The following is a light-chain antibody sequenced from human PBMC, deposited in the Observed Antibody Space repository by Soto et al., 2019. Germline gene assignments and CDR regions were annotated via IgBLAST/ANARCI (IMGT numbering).Light chain of an antibody. CDR2: DVT. CDR3: SSHGGSNNPYV. Sequence: QSALTQPPSASGSPGQSVAISCTGTSSDIGGYNFVSWYQQHPGKAPKLMIYDVTMRPSGVPDRFSGSKSGNTATLIVSGLQAEDEADYYCSSHGGSNNPYVFGPGTKLTVL. V-gene: IGLV2-8*01. CDR1: SSDIGGYNF. J-gene: IGLJ1*01.